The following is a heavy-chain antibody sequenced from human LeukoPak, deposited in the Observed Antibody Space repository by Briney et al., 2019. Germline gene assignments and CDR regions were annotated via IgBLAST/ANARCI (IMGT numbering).Heavy chain of an antibody. D-gene: IGHD6-19*01. CDR1: GGSLSGYY. Sequence: PSETLSLTCAVYGGSLSGYYWNWIRQPPGKGLEWIGEISHSGSTDYNPSLKSRVTIALDTSKNQFSLKLSSVTAADTAVYYCARAHSSGWYVWFDPWGQGTLVTVSS. V-gene: IGHV4-34*01. J-gene: IGHJ5*02. CDR2: ISHSGST. CDR3: ARAHSSGWYVWFDP.